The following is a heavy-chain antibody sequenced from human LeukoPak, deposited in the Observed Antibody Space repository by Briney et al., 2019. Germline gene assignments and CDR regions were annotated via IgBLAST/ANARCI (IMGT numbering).Heavy chain of an antibody. CDR2: IYPGDSDT. CDR3: ARAPTVTWRGVNWFDP. V-gene: IGHV5-51*01. CDR1: GYSFTSYW. J-gene: IGHJ5*02. Sequence: GESLKISCKGSGYSFTSYWIGWVRQMPGKGLEWMGIIYPGDSDTGYSPSFQGQVTISADKSISTAYLQWSSLKASDTAMYYCARAPTVTWRGVNWFDPWGQGTLVTVSS. D-gene: IGHD4-11*01.